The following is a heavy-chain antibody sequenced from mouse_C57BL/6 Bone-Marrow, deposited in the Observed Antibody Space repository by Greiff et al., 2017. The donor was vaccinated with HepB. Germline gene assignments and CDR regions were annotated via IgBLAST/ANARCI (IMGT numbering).Heavy chain of an antibody. CDR2: IYPRSGNT. Sequence: VQLQHSGAELARPGASVKLSCTASGYTFTSYGISWVKQRTGQGLEWIGEIYPRSGNTYYNEKFKGKATLTADKSSSTAYMELRSLTSEDSAVYFCARSRGTYFDYWGQGTTLTVSS. J-gene: IGHJ2*01. CDR1: GYTFTSYG. D-gene: IGHD2-14*01. V-gene: IGHV1-81*01. CDR3: ARSRGTYFDY.